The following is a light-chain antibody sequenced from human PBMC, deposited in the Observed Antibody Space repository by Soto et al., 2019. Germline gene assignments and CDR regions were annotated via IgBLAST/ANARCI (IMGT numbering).Light chain of an antibody. J-gene: IGKJ1*01. CDR1: QSFSSRY. V-gene: IGKV3-20*01. CDR3: QQYGSSPRT. Sequence: LWTLSPATLPLPPEERATLSYRASQSFSSRYLAWYQQKPGQAPRLLICGAATRATGITDKFIGRGSGTDFTLTISILEAEGFAVYYCQQYGSSPRTFRHGTKVDIK. CDR2: GAA.